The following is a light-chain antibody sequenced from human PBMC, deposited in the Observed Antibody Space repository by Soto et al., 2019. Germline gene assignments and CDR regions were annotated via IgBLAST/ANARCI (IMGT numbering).Light chain of an antibody. CDR1: NIGSKS. CDR2: YDS. V-gene: IGLV3-21*04. Sequence: SYELTQPPSVSVAPGKTARITCGGNNIGSKSVHWCQQKPGQAPVLVIYYDSDRPSGIPERFSGSNSGNTATLTISRVEAGDEADYYCQVWDSSSDHPVFGTGTKLTVL. CDR3: QVWDSSSDHPV. J-gene: IGLJ1*01.